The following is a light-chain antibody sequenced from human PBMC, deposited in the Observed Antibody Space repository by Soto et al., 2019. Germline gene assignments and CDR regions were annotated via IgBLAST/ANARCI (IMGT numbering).Light chain of an antibody. J-gene: IGKJ4*01. CDR2: RAS. CDR1: QSVSSDY. V-gene: IGKV3-20*01. CDR3: QQYGSSPLT. Sequence: EIVLTQSPGTLALSPGERATLSCRASQSVSSDYLAWYQQKPGQTPKVLIYRASSRATSIPDRFSGSGSGTEFTLTISRLEPEDFAVYYCQQYGSSPLTFGGGTEAEIK.